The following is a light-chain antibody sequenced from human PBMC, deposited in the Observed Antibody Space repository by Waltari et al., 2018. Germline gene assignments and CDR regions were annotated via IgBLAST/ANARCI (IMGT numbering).Light chain of an antibody. V-gene: IGKV3-15*01. CDR3: QQYNNWRT. Sequence: EILMTQSPATLSVSPGERATLSCRASQSISRNLAWYQQKPGQAPRLLIYGASTRATGIPARFSGSGSGTEFTLTISSLQSEDFAVYYCQQYNNWRTFSQGTKLEIK. CDR1: QSISRN. CDR2: GAS. J-gene: IGKJ2*01.